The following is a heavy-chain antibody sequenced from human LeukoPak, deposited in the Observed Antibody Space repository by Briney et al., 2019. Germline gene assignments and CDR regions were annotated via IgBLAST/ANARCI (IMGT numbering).Heavy chain of an antibody. D-gene: IGHD6-13*01. V-gene: IGHV4-34*01. CDR1: GGSFTNYY. CDR2: IDDTENI. J-gene: IGHJ1*01. CDR3: ARGPRYSSSWRRRNSAAPRADYFQH. Sequence: SETLSLTCAVSGGSFTNYYWTWIRQRPGEGLEWIGEIDDTENINYNPSLESRVAISMDTSGNHFSLLLRSVTAADTAMYYCARGPRYSSSWRRRNSAAPRADYFQHWGQGTLVIVSS.